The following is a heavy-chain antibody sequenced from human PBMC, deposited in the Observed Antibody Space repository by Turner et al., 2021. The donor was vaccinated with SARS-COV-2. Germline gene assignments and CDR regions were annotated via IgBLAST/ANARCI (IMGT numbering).Heavy chain of an antibody. V-gene: IGHV4-34*01. CDR3: ARGGGYSYGALDY. CDR1: GGSFSGYY. CDR2: INHSGST. Sequence: QVQLQQWCAGLLKPSETLSLTCAVYGGSFSGYYWSWIRQPPGKGLEWIGEINHSGSTNYNPSLKSRVTLSVDTSKNQFSLNLSSVTAADTAVYYCARGGGYSYGALDYWGQGTLVTVSS. D-gene: IGHD5-18*01. J-gene: IGHJ4*02.